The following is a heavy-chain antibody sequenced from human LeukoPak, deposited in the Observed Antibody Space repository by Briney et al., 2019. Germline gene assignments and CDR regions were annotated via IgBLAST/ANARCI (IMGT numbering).Heavy chain of an antibody. CDR3: ARVNYGDYGVYYYYMDV. CDR2: ISAYNGNT. Sequence: ASVKVSCKXSGYTFTSYGISWVRQAPGQGLERMGWISAYNGNTNYSQKLQGRVTMTTDTSTSTAYMDLRSLRSDDTAVYYCARVNYGDYGVYYYYMDVWGKGTTVTVSS. CDR1: GYTFTSYG. V-gene: IGHV1-18*01. J-gene: IGHJ6*03. D-gene: IGHD4-17*01.